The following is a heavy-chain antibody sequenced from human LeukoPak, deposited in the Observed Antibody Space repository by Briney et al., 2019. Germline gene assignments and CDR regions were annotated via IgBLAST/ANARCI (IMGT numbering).Heavy chain of an antibody. D-gene: IGHD5-24*01. J-gene: IGHJ4*02. CDR3: ARCRDGYWSFDY. Sequence: ASVKVSCKASGYTFTSYYMHWVRQAPGQGLEWMGIINPSGGSTSYAQKFQGRVTITADESTSTAYMELSSLRSEDTAVYYCARCRDGYWSFDYWGQGTLVTVSS. CDR2: INPSGGST. V-gene: IGHV1-46*01. CDR1: GYTFTSYY.